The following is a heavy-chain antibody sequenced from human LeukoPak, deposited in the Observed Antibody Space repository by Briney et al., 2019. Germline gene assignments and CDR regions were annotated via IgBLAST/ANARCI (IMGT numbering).Heavy chain of an antibody. J-gene: IGHJ4*02. V-gene: IGHV3-21*01. CDR3: ATLEAFGY. Sequence: PGGSLRLSCAASGFTFSSYSMNWVRQAPGKGLEWVSSISSSSSYIYCADSVKGRFTISGDNAKNSLYLQMNSLRAEDTAVYYCATLEAFGYWGQGTLVTVSS. CDR1: GFTFSSYS. CDR2: ISSSSSYI. D-gene: IGHD5-24*01.